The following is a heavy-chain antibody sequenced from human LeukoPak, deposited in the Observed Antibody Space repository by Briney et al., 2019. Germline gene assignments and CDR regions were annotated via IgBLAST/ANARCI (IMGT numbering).Heavy chain of an antibody. Sequence: GGSLRLSCAASGFTFSSYGMHWVRQAPGKGLEWVAVISYDGSNKYYADSVKGRFTISRDNSKNTLYLQMNSLRAEDTAVYYCAKDSSSWYVSYFGYWGQGTLVTVSS. CDR3: AKDSSSWYVSYFGY. D-gene: IGHD6-13*01. CDR1: GFTFSSYG. J-gene: IGHJ4*02. V-gene: IGHV3-30*18. CDR2: ISYDGSNK.